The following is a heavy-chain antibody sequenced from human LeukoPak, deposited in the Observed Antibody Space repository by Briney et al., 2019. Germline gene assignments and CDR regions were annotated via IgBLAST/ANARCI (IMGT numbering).Heavy chain of an antibody. CDR3: ASRPLDYGDDDAFDI. Sequence: PGGSLRLSCAASGFTFSSYSMNWVRQAPGKGLEWVSSISSSSSYIYYADSVKGRFTISRDNAKNSLYLQMNSLRAEDTAVYYCASRPLDYGDDDAFDIWGQGTMVTVSS. J-gene: IGHJ3*02. D-gene: IGHD4-17*01. CDR2: ISSSSSYI. CDR1: GFTFSSYS. V-gene: IGHV3-21*01.